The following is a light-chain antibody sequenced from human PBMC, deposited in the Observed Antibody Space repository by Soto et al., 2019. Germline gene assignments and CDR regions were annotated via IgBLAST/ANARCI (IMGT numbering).Light chain of an antibody. Sequence: QSVLTQPASVSGSPGQSITISCTGTSSDVGGYHYVSWYQQHPGKAPKLIISEVSNRPSGVSNRFSGSKSGNTASLTISGLQAEDEADYYCTSYTTSSTRVFGGGTKLTVL. V-gene: IGLV2-14*01. CDR1: SSDVGGYHY. CDR2: EVS. J-gene: IGLJ3*02. CDR3: TSYTTSSTRV.